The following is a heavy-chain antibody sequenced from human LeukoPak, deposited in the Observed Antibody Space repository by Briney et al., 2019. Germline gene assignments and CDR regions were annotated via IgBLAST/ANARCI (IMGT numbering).Heavy chain of an antibody. Sequence: SETLSLTCTVSGGSISSYYWSWIRQPPGKGLEWIGYIYYSGSTNYNPSLKSRVTISVDTSKNQFSLKLSSVTAADTAVYYCARRCSGGSCYPYFDYWGQGTLVTVSS. CDR1: GGSISSYY. J-gene: IGHJ4*02. D-gene: IGHD2-15*01. CDR2: IYYSGST. CDR3: ARRCSGGSCYPYFDY. V-gene: IGHV4-59*01.